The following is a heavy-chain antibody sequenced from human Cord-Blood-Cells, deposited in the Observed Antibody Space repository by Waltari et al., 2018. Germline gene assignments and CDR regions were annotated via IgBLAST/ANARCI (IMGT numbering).Heavy chain of an antibody. CDR1: GGSFSGYY. V-gene: IGHV4-34*01. CDR3: ARGGSYIVVVPAAPDYYYYGMDV. D-gene: IGHD2-2*01. J-gene: IGHJ6*02. Sequence: QVQLQQWGAGLLKPSETLSLTCAVYGGSFSGYYWSWIRQPPGQGLEWIGEINHSGSTNYNPSLKSRVTISVDTSKNQFSLKLSSVTAADTAVYYCARGGSYIVVVPAAPDYYYYGMDVWGQGTTVTVSS. CDR2: INHSGST.